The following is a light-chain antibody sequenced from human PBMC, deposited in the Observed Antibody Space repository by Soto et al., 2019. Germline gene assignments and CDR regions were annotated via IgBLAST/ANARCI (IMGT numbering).Light chain of an antibody. CDR3: QQYGTSIT. Sequence: EIVLTQSPGTLSLSPGERATLSCGASQNISGSYLAWYQQKPGQAPRLLIYGASSRATDIPDRFSGSGSGADFTLTISRLEPEDFAVYFCQQYGTSITVGQGTRLEIK. CDR2: GAS. J-gene: IGKJ5*01. V-gene: IGKV3-20*01. CDR1: QNISGSY.